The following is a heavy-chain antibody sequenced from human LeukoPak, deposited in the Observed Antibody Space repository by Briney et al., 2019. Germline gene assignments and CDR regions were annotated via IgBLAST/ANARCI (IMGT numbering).Heavy chain of an antibody. CDR1: GGTFSSYA. CDR2: IIPIFGTA. CDR3: ARGSLGSSWYGNWFDP. D-gene: IGHD6-13*01. V-gene: IGHV1-69*13. Sequence: GASVKVSCKASGGTFSSYAISWVRQAPGQGLEWVGGIIPIFGTANCAQKFQGRVTITADESTSTAYMELSSLRSEDTAVYYCARGSLGSSWYGNWFDPWGQGTLVTVSS. J-gene: IGHJ5*02.